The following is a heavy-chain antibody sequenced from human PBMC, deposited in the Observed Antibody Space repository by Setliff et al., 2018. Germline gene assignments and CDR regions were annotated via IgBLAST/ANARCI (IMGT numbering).Heavy chain of an antibody. D-gene: IGHD6-6*01. CDR3: ARGRNIAIRLLDS. J-gene: IGHJ4*02. CDR1: GDSINSRTNY. CDR2: INHSGST. Sequence: PSETLSLTCTVSGDSINSRTNYWTWIRQPPGKGLERIGEINHSGSTNYNPSLKSRATISIDTSKNQFSLNLRYVTAADTAVYYCARGRNIAIRLLDSWGQGNLVTVSS. V-gene: IGHV4-39*07.